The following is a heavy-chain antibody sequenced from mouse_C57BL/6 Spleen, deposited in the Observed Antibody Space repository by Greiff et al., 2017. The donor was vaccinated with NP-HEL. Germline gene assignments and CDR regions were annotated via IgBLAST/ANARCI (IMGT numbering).Heavy chain of an antibody. D-gene: IGHD2-2*01. Sequence: QVQLQQSGPELVKPGASVKISCKASGYSFTSYYIHWVKQRPGQGLEWIGWIYPGSGNTKYNEKFKGKATLTADTSSSTAYMQLSSLTSEDSAVYYCVPYGYDAYYFDYWGQGTTLTVSS. CDR1: GYSFTSYY. CDR3: VPYGYDAYYFDY. CDR2: IYPGSGNT. V-gene: IGHV1-66*01. J-gene: IGHJ2*01.